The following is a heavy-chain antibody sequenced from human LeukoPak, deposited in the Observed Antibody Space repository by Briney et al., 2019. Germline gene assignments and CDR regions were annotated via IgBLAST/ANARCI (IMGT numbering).Heavy chain of an antibody. J-gene: IGHJ4*02. Sequence: GGSLRLSCAASGFTFSSYAMSWVRQAPGKGLEWVSAISGSGGSTYHADSVKGRFTISRDNSRNTLYLQMNSLRAEDTAVYYCAKGELELLDYWGQGTLVTVSS. V-gene: IGHV3-23*01. CDR2: ISGSGGST. CDR1: GFTFSSYA. D-gene: IGHD1-7*01. CDR3: AKGELELLDY.